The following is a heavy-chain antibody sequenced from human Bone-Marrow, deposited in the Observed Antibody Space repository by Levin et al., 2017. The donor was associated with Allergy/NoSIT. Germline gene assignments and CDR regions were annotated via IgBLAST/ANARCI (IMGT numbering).Heavy chain of an antibody. CDR3: ARDRVLRYGMDV. CDR2: IYYSGST. V-gene: IGHV4-39*07. CDR1: GFSISSSSYY. J-gene: IGHJ6*02. Sequence: ASETLSLTCTVSGFSISSSSYYWVCLRPPPGTGREWIGSIYYSGSTYYNPSLKNRVTISVDTSKNQFSLKLSSVTAADTAVYYCARDRVLRYGMDVWGQGTTVTVSS. D-gene: IGHD2-8*02.